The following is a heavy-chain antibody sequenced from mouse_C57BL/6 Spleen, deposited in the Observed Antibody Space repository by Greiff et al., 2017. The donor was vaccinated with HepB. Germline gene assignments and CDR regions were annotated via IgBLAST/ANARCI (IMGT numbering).Heavy chain of an antibody. J-gene: IGHJ1*03. V-gene: IGHV7-3*01. CDR2: IRNKANGYTT. Sequence: EVKLVESGGGLVQPGGSLSLSCAASGFTFTDYYMSWVRQPPGKALEWLGFIRNKANGYTTEYSASVKGRFTISRDNSQSILYLQMNALRAEDSATYYCARYPGLRHWYFDVWGTGTTVTVSS. D-gene: IGHD1-1*01. CDR1: GFTFTDYY. CDR3: ARYPGLRHWYFDV.